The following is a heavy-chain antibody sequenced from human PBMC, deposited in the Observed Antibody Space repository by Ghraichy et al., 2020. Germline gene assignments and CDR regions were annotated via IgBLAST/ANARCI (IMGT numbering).Heavy chain of an antibody. V-gene: IGHV4-59*08. J-gene: IGHJ4*02. Sequence: SETLSLTCTVSGGSISSYYWSWIRQPPGKGLEWIGYIYYSGSTNYNPSLKSRVTISVDTSKNQFSLKLSSVTAADTAVYYCARGDTAYDYWGQGTLVTVSS. CDR2: IYYSGST. D-gene: IGHD5-18*01. CDR3: ARGDTAYDY. CDR1: GGSISSYY.